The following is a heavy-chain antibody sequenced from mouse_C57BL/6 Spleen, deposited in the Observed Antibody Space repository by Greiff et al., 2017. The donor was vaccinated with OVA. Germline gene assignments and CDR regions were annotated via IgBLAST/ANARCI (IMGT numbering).Heavy chain of an antibody. V-gene: IGHV1-52*01. Sequence: QVQLQQPGAELVRPGSSVKLSCKASGYTFTSYWMHWVKQRPIQGLEWIGNIDPSDSETHYNQKFKDKATLTVDKSSSTAYMQLSSLTSEDSAVYYCARGNYDYDEAWFAYWGQGTLVTVSA. CDR1: GYTFTSYW. J-gene: IGHJ3*01. CDR3: ARGNYDYDEAWFAY. CDR2: IDPSDSET. D-gene: IGHD2-4*01.